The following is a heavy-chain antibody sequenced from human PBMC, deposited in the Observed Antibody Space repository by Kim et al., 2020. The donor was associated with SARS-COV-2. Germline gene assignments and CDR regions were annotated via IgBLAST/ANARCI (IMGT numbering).Heavy chain of an antibody. D-gene: IGHD3-3*01. CDR3: AASYYDFWSGSLYYFNY. J-gene: IGHJ4*02. CDR2: ISGSGGST. V-gene: IGHV3-23*01. CDR1: GFTFSSYA. Sequence: GGSLRLSCAASGFTFSSYAMSWVRQAPGKGLEWVSAISGSGGSTYYADSVKGRFTISRDNSKNTLYLQMNSLRAEDTAVYYCAASYYDFWSGSLYYFNYWGQGTLVTVSS.